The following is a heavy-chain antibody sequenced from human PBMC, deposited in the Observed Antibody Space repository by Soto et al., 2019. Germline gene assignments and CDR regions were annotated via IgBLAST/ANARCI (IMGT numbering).Heavy chain of an antibody. CDR1: GGTFSSYA. Sequence: QVQLVQSGAEVNKPGSSVKVSCKASGGTFSSYAISWVRQAPGQGLEWMGGIIPIFGTANYAQKFQGRVTITADESTSTAYMELSSLRSEDTAVYYCARDRDSSSSRWFDPWGQGTLVTVSS. CDR3: ARDRDSSSSRWFDP. CDR2: IIPIFGTA. J-gene: IGHJ5*02. D-gene: IGHD6-6*01. V-gene: IGHV1-69*01.